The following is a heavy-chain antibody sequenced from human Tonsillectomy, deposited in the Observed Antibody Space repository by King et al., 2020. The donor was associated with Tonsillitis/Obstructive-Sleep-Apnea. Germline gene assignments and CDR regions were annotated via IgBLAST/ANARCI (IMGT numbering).Heavy chain of an antibody. D-gene: IGHD4-17*01. V-gene: IGHV4-34*01. Sequence: VQLPQWGAGLLKPSETLSLTCAVYGGSFSGYYWSWIRQPPGKGLEWIGEINHSGSTNYNPSLKSRVTISVDTSKNQFSLKLSSVTAADTAVYYCARAGVLTTVTTDHYYYYYMDVWGKGTTVTVSS. CDR2: INHSGST. CDR3: ARAGVLTTVTTDHYYYYYMDV. J-gene: IGHJ6*03. CDR1: GGSFSGYY.